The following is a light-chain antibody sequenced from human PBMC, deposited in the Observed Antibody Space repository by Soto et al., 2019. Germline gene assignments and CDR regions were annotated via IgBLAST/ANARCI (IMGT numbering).Light chain of an antibody. J-gene: IGLJ1*01. V-gene: IGLV1-47*01. Sequence: QSVLTQPPSASGTPVQRVTISCSGSSSNIGRNYVYWYQQLPGTAPKVLMYRNNQRPSGVPDRFSGSKSGTSASLAISGLRSEDEADYYCAAWDDSLSGYVFGTGTKVTVL. CDR1: SSNIGRNY. CDR3: AAWDDSLSGYV. CDR2: RNN.